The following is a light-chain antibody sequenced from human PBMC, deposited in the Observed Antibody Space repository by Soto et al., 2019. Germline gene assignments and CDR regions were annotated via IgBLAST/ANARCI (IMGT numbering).Light chain of an antibody. J-gene: IGKJ1*01. V-gene: IGKV2-30*02. CDR2: EVS. Sequence: DVVMTQSPLSLPVTLGQPASISCTSSQSLIHSDGSTYLSWFQQRPGQSPRRLIYEVSDRDSGVPDRFSGSGSGTDFTLKISRVEAEDVGVYYCMQGTHWPWTFDQGTEVEIK. CDR3: MQGTHWPWT. CDR1: QSLIHSDGSTY.